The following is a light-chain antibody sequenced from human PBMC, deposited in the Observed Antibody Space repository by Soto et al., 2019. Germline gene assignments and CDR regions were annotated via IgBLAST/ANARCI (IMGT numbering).Light chain of an antibody. V-gene: IGKV3-20*01. CDR1: QSVSSRY. CDR2: ATS. Sequence: IGLKQSPGTLSLSPGERATLSCRASQSVSSRYLAWYQQKPGQAPRLLIYATSSRATGIPDRFISSGSGTEFTLTIGRLETEDFAVYYCQQSGNSFGQGTKVDIK. CDR3: QQSGNS. J-gene: IGKJ1*01.